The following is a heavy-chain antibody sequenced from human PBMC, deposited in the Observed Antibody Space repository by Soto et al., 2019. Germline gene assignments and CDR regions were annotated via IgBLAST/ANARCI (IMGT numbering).Heavy chain of an antibody. CDR1: GYSFSTYW. CDR3: ARLHWHVDQYYYYHMDV. D-gene: IGHD1-1*01. J-gene: IGHJ6*02. Sequence: GESLKISCKGFGYSFSTYWIGWVRQLPGQGLEWMGIIYPGDSDTRYSPSFQGQVTISADESITTAYLQWSSLKASDTAMYYCARLHWHVDQYYYYHMDVWGQGTTVTVSS. CDR2: IYPGDSDT. V-gene: IGHV5-51*01.